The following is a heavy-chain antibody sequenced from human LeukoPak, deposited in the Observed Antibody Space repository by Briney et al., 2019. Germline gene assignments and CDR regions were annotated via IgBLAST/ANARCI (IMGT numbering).Heavy chain of an antibody. V-gene: IGHV4-34*01. J-gene: IGHJ6*03. CDR1: GGSFSGYY. CDR3: ARGAPYYDFWSGYSGFRYYYYMDV. Sequence: SETLSLTCAVCGGSFSGYYWSWIRQPPGKGLEWIGEINHSGSTNYNPSLKSRVTISVDTSKNQFSLKLSSVTAADTAVYYCARGAPYYDFWSGYSGFRYYYYMDVWGKGTTVTVSS. D-gene: IGHD3-3*01. CDR2: INHSGST.